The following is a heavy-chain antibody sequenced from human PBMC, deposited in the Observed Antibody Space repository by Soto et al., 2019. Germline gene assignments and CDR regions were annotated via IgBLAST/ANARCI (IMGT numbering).Heavy chain of an antibody. CDR2: IRSKAYGGTT. CDR1: GFTFGDYA. CDR3: NTYYDFWSGYYNPSY. D-gene: IGHD3-3*01. J-gene: IGHJ4*02. V-gene: IGHV3-49*03. Sequence: PGGSLRLSCTASGFTFGDYAMSWFRQAPGKGLEWVGFIRSKAYGGTTEYAASVKGRFTISRDDSKSIAYLQMNSLKTEDTAVYYCNTYYDFWSGYYNPSYWGQGTLVNVSS.